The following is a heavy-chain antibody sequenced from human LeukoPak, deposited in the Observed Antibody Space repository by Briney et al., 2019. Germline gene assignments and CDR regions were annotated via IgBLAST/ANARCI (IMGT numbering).Heavy chain of an antibody. V-gene: IGHV3-23*01. CDR1: GFTFSSSG. CDR3: AKDGTPGDY. CDR2: ISGSGGST. J-gene: IGHJ4*02. D-gene: IGHD2-15*01. Sequence: GGSLRLSCAASGFTFSSSGMSWVRQAPGMGLEWVAAISGSGGSTYYAESVKGRFTISRDNSKNTLYLQMSGLRAGDTAVYFCAKDGTPGDYWGQGTLVTVSS.